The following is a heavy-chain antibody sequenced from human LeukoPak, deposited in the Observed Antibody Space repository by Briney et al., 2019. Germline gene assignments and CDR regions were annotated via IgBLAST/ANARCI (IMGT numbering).Heavy chain of an antibody. V-gene: IGHV1-69*13. Sequence: SVKVSCKASGGTFSSYAISWVRQAPGQGLEWMGGIIPIFGTANYAQKFQGRVTITADESTSTAYMELSSLRSEDTAVYYCARAEDDYYDTYGMDVWGQGTTVTVSS. CDR2: IIPIFGTA. CDR1: GGTFSSYA. J-gene: IGHJ6*02. CDR3: ARAEDDYYDTYGMDV. D-gene: IGHD3-22*01.